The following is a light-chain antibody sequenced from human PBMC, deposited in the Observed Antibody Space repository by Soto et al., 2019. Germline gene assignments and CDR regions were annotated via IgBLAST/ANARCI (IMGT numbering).Light chain of an antibody. CDR2: EVS. Sequence: QSALTQPASVSGSPGQSITISCTGTSSDIGTYNYVSWYQHLPDKVPKLMIYEVSNRPSGVSIRFSGSKSGNTASLTISGLQAEDEADYYCSSYTSSSNYVVFGGGTKVTVL. CDR3: SSYTSSSNYVV. CDR1: SSDIGTYNY. V-gene: IGLV2-14*01. J-gene: IGLJ2*01.